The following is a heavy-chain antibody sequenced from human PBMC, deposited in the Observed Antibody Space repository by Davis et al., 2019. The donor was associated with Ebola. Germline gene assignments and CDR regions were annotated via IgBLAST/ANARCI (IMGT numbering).Heavy chain of an antibody. Sequence: GESLKISCAASGFSISTCGMHWVRQAPGKGLEWVAVISYDGRNKYYADSVKGRFTISRDNSKNTLYLQMNSLRVEDTAVYYCASGKYCNGGSCSEFDYWGQGTLVTVSS. CDR2: ISYDGRNK. J-gene: IGHJ4*02. CDR1: GFSISTCG. D-gene: IGHD2-15*01. V-gene: IGHV3-30*03. CDR3: ASGKYCNGGSCSEFDY.